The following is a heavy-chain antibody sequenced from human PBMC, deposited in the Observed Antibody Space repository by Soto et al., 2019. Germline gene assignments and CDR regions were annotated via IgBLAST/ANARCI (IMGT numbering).Heavy chain of an antibody. CDR3: ATDGAKSSSYDYFALDV. D-gene: IGHD6-6*01. J-gene: IGHJ6*02. V-gene: IGHV1-2*02. CDR2: INPNSGGP. Sequence: GASVKVSCKASGYTCTDYFMHWVRQAPGQGREWMGWINPNSGGPKYAQKYQGRVTMTRDTSISTVYMELSRLTSDDTAVYYCATDGAKSSSYDYFALDVWGHGTTVTVSS. CDR1: GYTCTDYF.